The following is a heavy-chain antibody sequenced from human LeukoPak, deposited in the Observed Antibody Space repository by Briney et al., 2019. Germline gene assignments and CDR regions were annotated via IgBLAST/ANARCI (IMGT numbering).Heavy chain of an antibody. V-gene: IGHV1-2*02. J-gene: IGHJ5*02. D-gene: IGHD3-22*01. CDR3: ARGHNSGYSNSLDP. CDR2: MNPNSGGT. Sequence: GASVQVSCKTSGYTFTDYYIHWVRQAPGRGLGSMGWMNPNSGGTNYAPKFQGRVTMTRDTSISTAYMELSSLTSDDTAVYYCARGHNSGYSNSLDPWGQGTLVTVSS. CDR1: GYTFTDYY.